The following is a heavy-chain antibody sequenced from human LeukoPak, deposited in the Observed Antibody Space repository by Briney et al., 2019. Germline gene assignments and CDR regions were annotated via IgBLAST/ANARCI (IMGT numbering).Heavy chain of an antibody. Sequence: SETLSLTCAVYGGSFSGYYWSWIRQPPGKGLEWIGEINHSGSTNYNPSLKSRVTISVDTSKNQFSLKLSSVTAADTAVYYCARHRSSSGYYNIWGQGTMVTVSS. J-gene: IGHJ3*02. CDR1: GGSFSGYY. CDR2: INHSGST. D-gene: IGHD3-22*01. V-gene: IGHV4-34*01. CDR3: ARHRSSSGYYNI.